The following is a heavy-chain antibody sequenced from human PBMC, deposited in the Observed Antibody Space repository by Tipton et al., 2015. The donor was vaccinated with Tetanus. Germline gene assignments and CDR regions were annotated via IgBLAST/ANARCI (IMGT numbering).Heavy chain of an antibody. D-gene: IGHD3-10*01. Sequence: GSLRLSCAASGFTFSNYAMSWVRQAPGKGLEWVSVLYTGGSSYDADFVEGRFIISRDYGKNTLFLQMNRLRVEDTAIYYCARGPRYGSGRFDAWGQGTRVTVSS. CDR1: GFTFSNYA. CDR2: LYTGGSS. J-gene: IGHJ5*02. V-gene: IGHV3-23*03. CDR3: ARGPRYGSGRFDA.